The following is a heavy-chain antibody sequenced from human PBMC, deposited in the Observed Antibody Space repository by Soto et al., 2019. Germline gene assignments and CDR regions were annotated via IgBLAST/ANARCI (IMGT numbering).Heavy chain of an antibody. CDR1: GFNFSTFN. D-gene: IGHD2-8*01. Sequence: AGGSLNLSCAASGFNFSTFNMNWVRQAQGKGLEWVSSITNSAYTSYADSVKGRFTISRDNAKNSLYLQMNSLRAEDTAVYYCGLYAPLFFTFGGGGPLFTVSS. J-gene: IGHJ1*01. CDR3: GLYAPLFFTF. CDR2: ITNSAYT. V-gene: IGHV3-21*01.